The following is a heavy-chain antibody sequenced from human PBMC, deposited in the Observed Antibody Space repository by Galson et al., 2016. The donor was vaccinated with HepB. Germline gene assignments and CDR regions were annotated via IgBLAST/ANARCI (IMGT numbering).Heavy chain of an antibody. J-gene: IGHJ4*02. CDR3: ARGGNYGYT. Sequence: SLRLSCAASGFTFGRAWMNWVRQAPGKGLEWVSLIYSGGGTHYVDSVKGRFIISRDNSKNTLYLQMNSLRVEDTAVYYCARGGNYGYTWGLGTLVTVSS. CDR2: IYSGGGT. CDR1: GFTFGRAW. D-gene: IGHD1-26*01. V-gene: IGHV3-53*01.